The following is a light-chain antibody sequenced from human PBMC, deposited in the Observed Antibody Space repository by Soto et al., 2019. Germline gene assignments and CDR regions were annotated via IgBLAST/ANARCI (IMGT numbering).Light chain of an antibody. CDR3: QQSYSSPPT. V-gene: IGKV1-39*01. CDR1: QSISSY. J-gene: IGKJ1*01. CDR2: AAS. Sequence: DIQMTQSPSSLSASVGDRVIITCRASQSISSYLNWYQQKPGKAPKLLIFAASSLQSGVPSRFSGSRSGPDFTLTISSLQPEDFATYYCQQSYSSPPTFGQGTKVEIK.